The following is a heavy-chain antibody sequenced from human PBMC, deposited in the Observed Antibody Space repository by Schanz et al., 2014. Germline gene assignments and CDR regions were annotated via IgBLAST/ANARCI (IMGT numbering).Heavy chain of an antibody. V-gene: IGHV3-9*01. CDR3: AKVAPAATYLDS. J-gene: IGHJ4*02. Sequence: EVRLVESGGGVVQPGRSLRLSCAASGFTFSSYAMHWVRQAPGKGLEWVSGISWNSGSIGYADSVKGRFTISRDNAKNSLFLQMNSLSAEDTAVYYCAKVAPAATYLDSWGLGTLVTVSA. CDR1: GFTFSSYA. CDR2: ISWNSGSI. D-gene: IGHD2-2*01.